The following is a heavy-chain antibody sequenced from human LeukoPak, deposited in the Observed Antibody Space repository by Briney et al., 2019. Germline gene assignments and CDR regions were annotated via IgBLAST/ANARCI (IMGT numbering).Heavy chain of an antibody. J-gene: IGHJ5*02. Sequence: GASVKVSCKASGYTFTSYGISWVRQAPGQGLEWMGWISAYNGNTNYAQKVQGRVTMTTDTSTSTHNMELRSLRSEDTAVYYCARAMARGFNWFDPWGQGTLVTVSS. CDR1: GYTFTSYG. CDR3: ARAMARGFNWFDP. D-gene: IGHD3-10*01. V-gene: IGHV1-18*01. CDR2: ISAYNGNT.